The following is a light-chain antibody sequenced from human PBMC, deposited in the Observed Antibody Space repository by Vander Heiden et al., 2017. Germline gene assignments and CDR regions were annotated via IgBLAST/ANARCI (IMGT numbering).Light chain of an antibody. Sequence: EIVMTQSPPSLPVTPGEPASICCRSSQSLLHSNGHDYLDWYLVKAGQSPQLLIYLGSIRASGVPDRFIGSGSGTDFTLTISRVEAEDVGVYYCRQGLQIPFAFGGGTKEEMK. CDR2: LGS. CDR1: QSLLHSNGHDY. CDR3: RQGLQIPFA. J-gene: IGKJ4*01. V-gene: IGKV2-28*01.